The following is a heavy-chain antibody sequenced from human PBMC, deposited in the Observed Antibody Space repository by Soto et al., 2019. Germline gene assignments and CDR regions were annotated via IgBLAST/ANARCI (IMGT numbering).Heavy chain of an antibody. V-gene: IGHV1-69*06. D-gene: IGHD3-10*01. CDR3: AMGNKSPGHYRPGSQGWYGP. Sequence: QVQLVQSVAEVKKPGSSVRVSCKVSGGTFISHAINWLRQAPGQGLEWMGVIIPVTETPNNAEKFQGRVTITAEKVTTLVYRVLSSLTFYGTAVYFCAMGNKSPGHYRPGSQGWYGPWGQGTLVTLP. J-gene: IGHJ5*02. CDR2: IIPVTETP. CDR1: GGTFISHA.